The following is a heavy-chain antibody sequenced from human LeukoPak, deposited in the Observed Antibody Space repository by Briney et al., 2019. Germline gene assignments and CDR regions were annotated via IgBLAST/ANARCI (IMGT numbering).Heavy chain of an antibody. J-gene: IGHJ4*02. CDR3: ARGLVGTTAGVY. CDR1: GGSISSTSYY. Sequence: SETLSLTCTVSGGSISSTSYYWGWIRQPPGKGLEWIGSIYYSGSTHYNPSLKSRVSISVDTSKNQFSLTLRSVTAADSGVYYCARGLVGTTAGVYWGPGILVTVSS. V-gene: IGHV4-39*07. D-gene: IGHD1-26*01. CDR2: IYYSGST.